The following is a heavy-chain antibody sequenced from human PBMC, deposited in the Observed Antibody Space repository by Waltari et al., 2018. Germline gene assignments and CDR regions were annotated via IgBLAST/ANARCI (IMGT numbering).Heavy chain of an antibody. V-gene: IGHV4-39*07. D-gene: IGHD3-3*01. J-gene: IGHJ6*02. CDR2: IYYSGST. CDR3: ARDSAGGVERLLEWLLDYYYGMDV. CDR1: GGSISSSSYY. Sequence: QLQLQESGPGLVKPSETLSLTCTVSGGSISSSSYYWGWIRQPPGKGLEWIGSIYYSGSTYYNPSLKSRVTISVDTSKNQFSLKLSSVTAADTAVYYCARDSAGGVERLLEWLLDYYYGMDVWGQGTTVTVSS.